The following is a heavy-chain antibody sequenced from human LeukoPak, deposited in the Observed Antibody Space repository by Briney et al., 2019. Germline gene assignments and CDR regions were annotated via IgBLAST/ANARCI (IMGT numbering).Heavy chain of an antibody. J-gene: IGHJ4*02. V-gene: IGHV5-51*01. CDR1: GYSFTSYW. D-gene: IGHD5-12*01. CDR2: ISPGDSKP. Sequence: GESLKVSCKCSGYSFTSYWIGWVRQMPGKGLEWMGIISPGDSKPIYSPSFQGQVTISADKSISTAYLQWSSLKASGTAMYYCARLRGSGYDRFDYWGQGTLVTVSS. CDR3: ARLRGSGYDRFDY.